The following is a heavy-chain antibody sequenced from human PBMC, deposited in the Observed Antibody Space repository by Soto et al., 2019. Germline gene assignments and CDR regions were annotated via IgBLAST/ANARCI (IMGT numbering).Heavy chain of an antibody. V-gene: IGHV1-2*02. J-gene: IGHJ5*02. Sequence: QVQLVQSGAEVKKHGASVKVSCKAPRYIFTAYCMHRGRQAPGQGLEWMGWINPNNGATHYGLSFQGRVTMTRDTSISTAYMELSSLRSDDTAVYYCASHDPGDRFDPWGQGTLVIVSS. CDR3: ASHDPGDRFDP. CDR2: INPNNGAT. D-gene: IGHD2-21*02. CDR1: RYIFTAYC.